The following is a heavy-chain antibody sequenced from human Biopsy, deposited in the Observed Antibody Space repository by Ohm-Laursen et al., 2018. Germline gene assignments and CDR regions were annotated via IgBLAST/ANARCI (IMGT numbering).Heavy chain of an antibody. CDR2: ISETSSHI. CDR1: GHSVSSYD. V-gene: IGHV3-21*01. D-gene: IGHD6-6*01. J-gene: IGHJ6*02. CDR3: ARDSSRRAREGGMDV. Sequence: LTLTCAASGHSVSSYDMNWVRQAPGKGLEWISYISETSSHIYDADSVRGRFTVARDTAKNSLYLQLNSLRVEDTAVYYCARDSSRRAREGGMDVWGQGTTVTVSS.